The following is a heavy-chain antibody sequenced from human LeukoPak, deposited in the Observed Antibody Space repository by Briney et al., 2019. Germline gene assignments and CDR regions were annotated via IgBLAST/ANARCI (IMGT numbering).Heavy chain of an antibody. J-gene: IGHJ4*02. V-gene: IGHV3-7*01. Sequence: PGGSLRLSCVASGFTFRDYGMHWVRQAPGKGLEWVANIKQDGSEKYYVDSVKGRFTISRDNAKNSLYLQMNSLRAEDTAVYYCARAPGASWYDSFDYWGQGTLVTVSS. CDR2: IKQDGSEK. CDR1: GFTFRDYG. D-gene: IGHD6-13*01. CDR3: ARAPGASWYDSFDY.